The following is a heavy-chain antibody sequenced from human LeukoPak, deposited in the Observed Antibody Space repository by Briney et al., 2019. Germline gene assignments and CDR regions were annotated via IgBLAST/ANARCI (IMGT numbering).Heavy chain of an antibody. CDR1: GFTFSSYE. Sequence: GGSLRLSCAASGFTFSSYEMNWVRQAPGKGLEWLSYISGSGSTIYYGDPVKSRFTISRDNAKNSLYLQMNSLRAEDTAVYYCARVPRPRVFGYYVMAVWGQGTTVTVSS. CDR3: ARVPRPRVFGYYVMAV. CDR2: ISGSGSTI. D-gene: IGHD3-10*01. V-gene: IGHV3-48*03. J-gene: IGHJ6*02.